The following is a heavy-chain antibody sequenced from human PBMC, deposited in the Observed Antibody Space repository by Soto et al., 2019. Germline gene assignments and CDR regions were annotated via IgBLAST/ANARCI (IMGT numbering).Heavy chain of an antibody. J-gene: IGHJ4*02. D-gene: IGHD3-10*01. CDR3: ARVGGFGATTIDC. V-gene: IGHV4-39*01. CDR2: IYDSGST. Sequence: SETLSLTCTVPGRSISSSTYYWGWIRQPPGKGLEWIGSIYDSGSTYYNPSLKSRVTISVDTSKNQFSLKLSSVTAADTAVHYCARVGGFGATTIDCWGQGTLVTVS. CDR1: GRSISSSTYY.